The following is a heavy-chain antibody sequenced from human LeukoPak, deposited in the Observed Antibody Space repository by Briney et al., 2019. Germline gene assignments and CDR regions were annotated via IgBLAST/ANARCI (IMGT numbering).Heavy chain of an antibody. J-gene: IGHJ4*02. D-gene: IGHD6-13*01. CDR2: INPNSGGT. CDR3: AKEGGGGYSSSSFDY. Sequence: ASVKVSCKASGYTFTGDYMHWVRQAPGQGREWMGWINPNSGGTNYAQKFQGRVTMTRDTSISTPYLEMSRLRSDDTAVYYCAKEGGGGYSSSSFDYWGQGTLVTVSS. CDR1: GYTFTGDY. V-gene: IGHV1-2*02.